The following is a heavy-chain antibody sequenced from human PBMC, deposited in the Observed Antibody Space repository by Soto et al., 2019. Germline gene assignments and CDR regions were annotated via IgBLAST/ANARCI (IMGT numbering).Heavy chain of an antibody. V-gene: IGHV4-30-4*01. J-gene: IGHJ4*02. CDR2: IFYSGTT. CDR1: GDSISSADYY. Sequence: SETLSLTCTVSGDSISSADYYWSWIRQTPGKGLEWIGHIFYSGTTYYNPSLKSRVTISVDTSKNQFSLKLSSVTAADTAVYYCARVIGVDTAMVTFDYWGQGTLVTVSS. CDR3: ARVIGVDTAMVTFDY. D-gene: IGHD5-18*01.